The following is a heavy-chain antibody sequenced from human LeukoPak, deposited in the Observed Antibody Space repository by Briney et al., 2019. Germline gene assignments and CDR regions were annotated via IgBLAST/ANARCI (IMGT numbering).Heavy chain of an antibody. D-gene: IGHD3-16*01. J-gene: IGHJ4*02. CDR3: ARVEIGESYYYFDD. CDR1: GGSISSYY. V-gene: IGHV4-59*12. Sequence: SETLSLTCTASGGSISSYYWSWIRQPPGKGLEWVGYIYYSGSTYYNASLKSRIIISVDTSKNQYSLKLSSVTAADTAVYYWARVEIGESYYYFDDWGQGTLVTVSS. CDR2: IYYSGST.